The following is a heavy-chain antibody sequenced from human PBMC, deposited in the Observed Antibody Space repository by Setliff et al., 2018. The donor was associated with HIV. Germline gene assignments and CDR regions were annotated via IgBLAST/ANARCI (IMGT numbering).Heavy chain of an antibody. Sequence: PSETLSLTCAVYGGSFSGYYWSWIRQPPGKGLEWIGEINHSGSTHYNPSLQSRVTISVDKSKSHFSLKLNSVTAADTAVYYCGGNGYYSIDYWGQGTLVTVSS. V-gene: IGHV4-34*01. CDR3: GGNGYYSIDY. CDR1: GGSFSGYY. J-gene: IGHJ4*02. CDR2: INHSGST. D-gene: IGHD3-22*01.